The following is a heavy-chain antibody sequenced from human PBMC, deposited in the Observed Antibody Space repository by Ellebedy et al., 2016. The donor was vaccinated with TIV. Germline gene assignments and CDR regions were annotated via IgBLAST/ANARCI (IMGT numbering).Heavy chain of an antibody. J-gene: IGHJ5*02. V-gene: IGHV3-23*01. CDR1: GFTFSSYA. D-gene: IGHD6-6*01. CDR3: AQEAYRSYGAS. Sequence: GGSLRLSXAASGFTFSSYAMSWVRQAPGKGLEWVSAISGSGGNTYYADSVKGRFTISRDNSKKTLYLQMNSLRAEDTALYYCAQEAYRSYGASWGQGTLVTVSS. CDR2: ISGSGGNT.